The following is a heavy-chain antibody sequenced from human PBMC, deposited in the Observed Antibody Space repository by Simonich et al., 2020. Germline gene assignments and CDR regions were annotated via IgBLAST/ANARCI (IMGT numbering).Heavy chain of an antibody. Sequence: QVQLVESGGGVVQPGRSLRLSCAASGFTFSSYGMHWVRQAPGKGLEWEAVIWYDGSNKYYADSVKGGFTISRDNSKNPLYLQMNSLRAEDTAVYYCARDRYCSGGSCYYFDYWGQGTLVTVSS. J-gene: IGHJ4*02. D-gene: IGHD2-15*01. CDR2: IWYDGSNK. V-gene: IGHV3-33*01. CDR3: ARDRYCSGGSCYYFDY. CDR1: GFTFSSYG.